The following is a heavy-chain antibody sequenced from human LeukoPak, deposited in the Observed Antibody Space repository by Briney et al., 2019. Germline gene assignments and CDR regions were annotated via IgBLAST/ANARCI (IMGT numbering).Heavy chain of an antibody. CDR3: ARDFPAAYCGGDCYSAGADNWFDP. V-gene: IGHV3-21*01. D-gene: IGHD2-21*02. Sequence: GGSLRLSCAASGFTFSSYSMNWVRQAPGKGLEWVSSISSSSSYIYYADSVKGRFTISRDNAKNSLYLQMNSLRAEDTAVYYCARDFPAAYCGGDCYSAGADNWFDPWGQGTLVTVSP. CDR1: GFTFSSYS. CDR2: ISSSSSYI. J-gene: IGHJ5*02.